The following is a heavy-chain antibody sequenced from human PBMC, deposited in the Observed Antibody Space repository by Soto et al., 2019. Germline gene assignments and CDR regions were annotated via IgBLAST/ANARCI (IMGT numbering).Heavy chain of an antibody. V-gene: IGHV1-3*01. Sequence: QVQLVQSGAEVKKPGASVKVSCKASGYTFTSYAMHWVRQAPGQRLEWMGWINAGNGNTKYSQKFQGRVTITRDTSASTAYMELSSLRSEDTAVYYCATGQRITMVRGASSFDPWGQGTLVTVSS. CDR1: GYTFTSYA. D-gene: IGHD3-10*01. J-gene: IGHJ5*02. CDR3: ATGQRITMVRGASSFDP. CDR2: INAGNGNT.